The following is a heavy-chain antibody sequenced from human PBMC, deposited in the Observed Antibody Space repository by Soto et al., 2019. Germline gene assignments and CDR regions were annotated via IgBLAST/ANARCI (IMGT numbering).Heavy chain of an antibody. CDR3: ARSLRGILVIAAGGKSWAFDF. CDR1: GYTFTSYD. Sequence: ASVKVSCKASGYTFTSYDINWVRQATGQGLEWMGWMNPNSGNTGYAQKFQGRVTMTRNTSISTAYMELSSLRSEDTAVYSCARSLRGILVIAAGGKSWAFDFGGQGTLGTVSS. J-gene: IGHJ4*02. V-gene: IGHV1-8*02. D-gene: IGHD6-13*01. CDR2: MNPNSGNT.